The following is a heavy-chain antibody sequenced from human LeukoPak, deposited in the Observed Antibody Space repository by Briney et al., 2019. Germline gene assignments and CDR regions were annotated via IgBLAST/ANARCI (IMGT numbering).Heavy chain of an antibody. Sequence: KPGGSLRLSCAASGFTFSDYYMSWIRQAPGKGLEWVSYISSSGSTIYYADPVKGRFTISRDNAKNSLYLQMNSLRAEDTAVYYCAGRKKKLEQGDYWGQGTLVTVSS. CDR1: GFTFSDYY. V-gene: IGHV3-11*04. CDR2: ISSSGSTI. J-gene: IGHJ4*02. CDR3: AGRKKKLEQGDY. D-gene: IGHD1/OR15-1a*01.